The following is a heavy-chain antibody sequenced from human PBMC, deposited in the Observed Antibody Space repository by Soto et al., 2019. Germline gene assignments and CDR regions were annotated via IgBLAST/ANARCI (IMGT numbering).Heavy chain of an antibody. V-gene: IGHV4-39*01. CDR2: IYYSGST. Sequence: SETLSLTCTVSGGSISSSSYYWGWIRQPPGKGLEWIGSIYYSGSTYYNPSLKSRVTISVDTSKNQFSLKLSSVIAADTAVYYCARQGYCTNGVCYTVSYWGQGTLVTVSS. J-gene: IGHJ4*02. D-gene: IGHD2-8*01. CDR1: GGSISSSSYY. CDR3: ARQGYCTNGVCYTVSY.